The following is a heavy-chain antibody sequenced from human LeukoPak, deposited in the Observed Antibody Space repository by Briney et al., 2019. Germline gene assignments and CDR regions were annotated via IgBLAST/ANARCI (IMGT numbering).Heavy chain of an antibody. J-gene: IGHJ5*02. CDR2: INHSGST. D-gene: IGHD6-19*01. V-gene: IGHV4-34*01. CDR1: GGSFSGYY. Sequence: PSETLSLTCAVYGGSFSGYYWSWIRQPPGKGLEWIGEINHSGSTNYNPSLKSRVTISVDTSKNQFSLKLSSVTAADTAVYYCARVGSGWSGGLDPWGQGTLVTVSS. CDR3: ARVGSGWSGGLDP.